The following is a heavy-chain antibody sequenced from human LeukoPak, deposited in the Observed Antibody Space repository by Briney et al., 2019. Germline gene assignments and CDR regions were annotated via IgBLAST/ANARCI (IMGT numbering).Heavy chain of an antibody. V-gene: IGHV4-34*01. D-gene: IGHD6-13*01. CDR3: ARTYQSTVPGIAGAGTFDY. CDR2: IHHYGTT. J-gene: IGHJ4*02. CDR1: GGSFSGYY. Sequence: SETLSLTCAVYGGSFSGYYWSWIRQPPEKGLEWIGEIHHYGTTNYNPSLKSRVTILIDTSKNQFSLKLNSVTAADTAVYYCARTYQSTVPGIAGAGTFDYWGQGILVTVSS.